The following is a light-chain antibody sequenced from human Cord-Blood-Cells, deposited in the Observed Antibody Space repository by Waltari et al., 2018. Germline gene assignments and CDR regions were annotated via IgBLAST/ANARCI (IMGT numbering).Light chain of an antibody. CDR2: EDN. CDR1: SGSIASNY. V-gene: IGLV6-57*03. Sequence: NFMLTQPHSVSESPGKTVTISCTRSSGSIASNYEQWYQQRPGSAPTTVIYEDNQRPSGVPDRFSGSIDISSNSASLTISGLKTEDEADYYCQSYDSSNQVFGGGTKLTVL. J-gene: IGLJ3*02. CDR3: QSYDSSNQV.